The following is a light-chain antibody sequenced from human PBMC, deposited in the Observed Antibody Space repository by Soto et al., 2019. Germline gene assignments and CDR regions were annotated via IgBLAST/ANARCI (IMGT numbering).Light chain of an antibody. CDR2: RSD. Sequence: QSVLTQPPSASGTPGQRVTISCSGSSSNIGSNHVYWYQQFPGTAPKLLMYRSDQRPFGVPDRFSGSKSGTSASLAISGLRSDDEADYYCSARDDSLSGVVFGGGTKLTVL. V-gene: IGLV1-47*01. CDR1: SSNIGSNH. CDR3: SARDDSLSGVV. J-gene: IGLJ2*01.